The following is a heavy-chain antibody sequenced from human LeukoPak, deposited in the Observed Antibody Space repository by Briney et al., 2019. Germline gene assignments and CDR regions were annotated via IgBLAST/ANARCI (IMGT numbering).Heavy chain of an antibody. Sequence: SETLSLTCAVSGGSIRSSSYYWGWIRQPPGKGLEWIGSIYYSGTTYYNPSLRSRVTISVDTSKNQFSLNLNPVTAADTAVYYCATQVGAARTYFDYWGQGTLVTVSS. CDR1: GGSIRSSSYY. D-gene: IGHD6-6*01. CDR3: ATQVGAARTYFDY. CDR2: IYYSGTT. J-gene: IGHJ4*02. V-gene: IGHV4-39*01.